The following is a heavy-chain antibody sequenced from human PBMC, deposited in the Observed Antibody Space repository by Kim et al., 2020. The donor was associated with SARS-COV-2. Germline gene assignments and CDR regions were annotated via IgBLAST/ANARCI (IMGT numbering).Heavy chain of an antibody. V-gene: IGHV3-64*01. CDR2: ISSNGGST. D-gene: IGHD3-10*01. CDR3: ARDKAHSIRGVIMGWFDP. J-gene: IGHJ5*02. Sequence: GGSLRLSCAASGFTFSSYAMHWVRQAPGKGLEYVSAISSNGGSTYYANSVKGRFTISRDNSKNTLYLQMGSLRAEDMAVYYCARDKAHSIRGVIMGWFDPWGQGTLVTVSS. CDR1: GFTFSSYA.